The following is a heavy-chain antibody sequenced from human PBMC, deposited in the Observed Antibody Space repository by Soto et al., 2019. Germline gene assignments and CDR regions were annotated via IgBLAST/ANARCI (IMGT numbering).Heavy chain of an antibody. V-gene: IGHV4-59*01. CDR1: GGSLGSYY. CDR3: ARDGDGRMTTNPYYYNGMDV. CDR2: VFYTGGA. D-gene: IGHD4-4*01. Sequence: PWETLSLTCTVSGGSLGSYYWSWIRQPPGKGLEWIGYVFYTGGANYNASIKSRVSISLDTSNYQCSLRLSSVTAADTAVYYCARDGDGRMTTNPYYYNGMDVWGPGTTVTVSS. J-gene: IGHJ6*02.